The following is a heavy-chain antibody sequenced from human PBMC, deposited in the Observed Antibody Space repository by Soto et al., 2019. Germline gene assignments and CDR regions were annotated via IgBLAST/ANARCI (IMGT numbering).Heavy chain of an antibody. D-gene: IGHD3-9*01. V-gene: IGHV3-23*01. Sequence: EVQLLESGGGLVQPGGSLRLSCVASGFTFKNYDMRWVRQAPGKGLEWVSGISGSGAITYYADSVRGRFTISRDNSKNTLDLLLNSLGAEDTAIYYCAKDRQFRSYYESAGHYNNWGQGTLVTVSS. CDR1: GFTFKNYD. CDR2: ISGSGAIT. CDR3: AKDRQFRSYYESAGHYNN. J-gene: IGHJ4*02.